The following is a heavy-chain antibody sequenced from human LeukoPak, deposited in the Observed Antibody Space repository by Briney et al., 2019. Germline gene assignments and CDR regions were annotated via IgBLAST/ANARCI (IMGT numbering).Heavy chain of an antibody. V-gene: IGHV3-30-3*01. Sequence: PGRSLRLSCAASGFTFSSYAMHWVRQAPDKGLEWVAVISYDGSNKYYADSVKGRFTISRDNSKNTLYLQMNSLRAEDTAVYYCAREDYYDSSGLLDYWGQGTLVTVSS. CDR1: GFTFSSYA. CDR3: AREDYYDSSGLLDY. D-gene: IGHD3-22*01. CDR2: ISYDGSNK. J-gene: IGHJ4*02.